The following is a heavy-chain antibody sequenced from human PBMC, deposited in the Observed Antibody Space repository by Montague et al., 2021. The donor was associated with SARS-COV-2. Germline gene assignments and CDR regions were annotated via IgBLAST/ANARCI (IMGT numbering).Heavy chain of an antibody. D-gene: IGHD3-22*01. CDR3: ASPTYYYDSSGSDAFDI. CDR2: IYYSGST. J-gene: IGHJ3*02. Sequence: SETLSLTCTVSGGSISSSNYYWGWIRQPPGKGLEWIGSIYYSGSTYYNPSLKSRVTISIDTSKNQFSLKLSSVTAADTAVYNCASPTYYYDSSGSDAFDIWGQGTMVTVSS. V-gene: IGHV4-39*01. CDR1: GGSISSSNYY.